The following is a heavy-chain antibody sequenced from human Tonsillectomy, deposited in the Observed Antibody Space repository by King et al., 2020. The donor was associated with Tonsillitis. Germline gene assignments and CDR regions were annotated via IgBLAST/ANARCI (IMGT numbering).Heavy chain of an antibody. V-gene: IGHV3-30*18. J-gene: IGHJ5*02. CDR2: ISFDGSNN. CDR1: GFTFSTSG. D-gene: IGHD1-26*01. Sequence: VQLVESGGGVVQPGRSLRVSCAASGFTFSTSGLHWVRQAPGKGLEWVALISFDGSNNYYADSVKGRFTISRDTSKNTVYLQMNSLRVEATAVYYCAKGGGSYYLPLDPWGQGTLVIVSS. CDR3: AKGGGSYYLPLDP.